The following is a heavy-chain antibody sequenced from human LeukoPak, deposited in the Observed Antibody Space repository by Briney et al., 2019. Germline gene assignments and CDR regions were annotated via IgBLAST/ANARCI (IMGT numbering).Heavy chain of an antibody. CDR3: AKDPVDY. CDR1: GFTVTNDE. Sequence: GGSLRLSCAASGFTVTNDEMSWVRQAPGKGLEWVSAISGSGDSTYYADSVKGRFTISRDNSKNTLYLQMNSLRAEDTAVYYCAKDPVDYWGQGTLVTVSP. CDR2: ISGSGDST. V-gene: IGHV3-23*01. J-gene: IGHJ4*02.